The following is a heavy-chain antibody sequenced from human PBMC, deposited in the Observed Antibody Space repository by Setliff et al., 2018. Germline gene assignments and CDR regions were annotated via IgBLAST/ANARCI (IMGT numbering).Heavy chain of an antibody. J-gene: IGHJ4*02. Sequence: SETLSLTCAVSGYSISSGYNWGWIRQPPGKGLEWIGSIYYRGSTSYNSSIKSRVSISVDTSKNQFSLNLNAVTAADTAVYYCATLTGDRGVDYWGQGRLVTVSS. CDR1: GYSISSGYN. D-gene: IGHD7-27*01. CDR3: ATLTGDRGVDY. CDR2: IYYRGST. V-gene: IGHV4-38-2*01.